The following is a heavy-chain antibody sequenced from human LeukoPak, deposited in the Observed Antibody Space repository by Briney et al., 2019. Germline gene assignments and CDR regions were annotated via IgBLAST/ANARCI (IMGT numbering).Heavy chain of an antibody. V-gene: IGHV4-39*01. Sequence: SSETLSLTCTVSGGSISSSSYYWGWIRQPPGKGLEWIGSIYYSGSTYYNPSLKSRVTISVDTSKNQFSLKLSSVTAADTAVYCCASPPAGRYYYDSSGYYHGVEYFQHWGQGSLVTVSS. D-gene: IGHD3-22*01. CDR1: GGSISSSSYY. CDR2: IYYSGST. CDR3: ASPPAGRYYYDSSGYYHGVEYFQH. J-gene: IGHJ1*01.